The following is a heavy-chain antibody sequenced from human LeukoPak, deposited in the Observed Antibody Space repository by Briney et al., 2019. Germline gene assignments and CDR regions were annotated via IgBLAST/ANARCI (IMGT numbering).Heavy chain of an antibody. D-gene: IGHD3-10*01. Sequence: ASVKVSCKASGYTFTSYYMHWVRQAPGQGLEWMGIINPSGGSTSYAQKFQGRVTMTRDTSTSTVYMELSSLRSEDTAVYYCARDPGGLVGESYFDYWGQGTLVTVSS. V-gene: IGHV1-46*01. CDR3: ARDPGGLVGESYFDY. CDR1: GYTFTSYY. J-gene: IGHJ4*02. CDR2: INPSGGST.